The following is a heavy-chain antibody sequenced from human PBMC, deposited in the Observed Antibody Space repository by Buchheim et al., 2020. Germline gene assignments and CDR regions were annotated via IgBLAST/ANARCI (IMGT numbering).Heavy chain of an antibody. V-gene: IGHV4-30-4*01. D-gene: IGHD3-22*01. J-gene: IGHJ6*02. Sequence: QVQLQESGPGLVKPSQTLSLTCTVSGGSISSGDYYWSWIRQPPGKGLEWIGYIYYSGSTYYNPSLKSRVTISVDTSKNQFSLKLSAVTAADTAAYYCAREIVVRVPYYYYYGMDVWGQGTT. CDR2: IYYSGST. CDR3: AREIVVRVPYYYYYGMDV. CDR1: GGSISSGDYY.